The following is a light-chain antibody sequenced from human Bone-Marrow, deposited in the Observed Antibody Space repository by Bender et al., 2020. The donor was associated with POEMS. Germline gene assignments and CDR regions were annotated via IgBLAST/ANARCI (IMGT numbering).Light chain of an antibody. V-gene: IGLV3-1*01. J-gene: IGLJ2*01. CDR1: KLGDNY. Sequence: SYELTQPPSVSVSPGQTASITCSGDKLGDNYASWYQQKPGQSPVMVIYQNVRRPSGIPERFSGSNSGNTATLTISGTQAEDEADYYCSSYAGGSTFAVFGGGTKLTVL. CDR2: QNV. CDR3: SSYAGGSTFAV.